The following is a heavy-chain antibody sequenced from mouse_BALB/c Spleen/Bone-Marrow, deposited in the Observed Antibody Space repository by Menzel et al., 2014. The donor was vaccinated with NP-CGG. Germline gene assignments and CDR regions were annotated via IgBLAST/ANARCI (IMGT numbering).Heavy chain of an antibody. Sequence: QVQLQQPGAELVKPGASVKLSCKASGYTFTSYYMYWVKQRPGQGLEWIGEINPSNGSTNFNEKFKSKATLTVDKSSSTAYMQLSSLTSEDSAVYYCTREGDSPFAYWGQGTLVTVTA. CDR1: GYTFTSYY. CDR3: TREGDSPFAY. D-gene: IGHD2-13*01. CDR2: INPSNGST. V-gene: IGHV1S81*02. J-gene: IGHJ3*01.